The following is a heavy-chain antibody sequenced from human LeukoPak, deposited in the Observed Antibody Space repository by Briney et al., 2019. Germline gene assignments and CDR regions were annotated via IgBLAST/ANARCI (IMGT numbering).Heavy chain of an antibody. D-gene: IGHD6-19*01. CDR2: ISYDGSNK. CDR3: ARGLMSSAVAGTGY. CDR1: GFTFRSYG. V-gene: IGHV3-30*03. Sequence: TGGSLRLSCAASGFTFRSYGMHWVRQAPGKGLEWVAVISYDGSNKYYADSVKGRFTISRDNSKNTLYLQMNSLRAEDTAVYYCARGLMSSAVAGTGYWGQGTLVTVSS. J-gene: IGHJ4*02.